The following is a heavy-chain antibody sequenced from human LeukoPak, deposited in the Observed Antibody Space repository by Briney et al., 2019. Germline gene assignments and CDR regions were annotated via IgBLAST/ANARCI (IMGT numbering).Heavy chain of an antibody. CDR1: GYTFTSYG. Sequence: ASVKVSFKASGYTFTSYGISWVRQAPGQGLEWMGWSSGYNGNTNYAQKFQGRVTMTTDTSTTTAYMELRSLRSDDTAVYYCARAPPPDVVVPAAIDYWGQGTLVTVSS. V-gene: IGHV1-18*01. CDR3: ARAPPPDVVVPAAIDY. D-gene: IGHD2-2*01. J-gene: IGHJ4*02. CDR2: SSGYNGNT.